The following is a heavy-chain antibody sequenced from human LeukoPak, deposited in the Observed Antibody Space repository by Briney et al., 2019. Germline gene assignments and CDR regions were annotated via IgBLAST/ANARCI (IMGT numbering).Heavy chain of an antibody. CDR2: LSGSGGDT. D-gene: IGHD4-17*01. Sequence: GGSLRLTCATSGFTFNSYAMSWVRQAPGKGLEWVSGLSGSGGDTDYADSVKRRFTISRDNTRNTLYLQMNSLRSEDTAVYYCAKDAMTTVTYFDYWGQGSLVTVSS. J-gene: IGHJ4*02. V-gene: IGHV3-23*01. CDR1: GFTFNSYA. CDR3: AKDAMTTVTYFDY.